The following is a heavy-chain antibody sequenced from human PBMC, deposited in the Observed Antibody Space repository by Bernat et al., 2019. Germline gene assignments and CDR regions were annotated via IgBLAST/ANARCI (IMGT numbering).Heavy chain of an antibody. CDR3: ARGDSSGHDAFDI. Sequence: QVQLVQSGAEVKKPGASVKVSCKASGYTFTSYAMHWVRQAPGQRLEWMGWINAGNGNTKYSQKFQGRVTITRDTSASTAYMELSSLRSEDMAVYYCARGDSSGHDAFDIWGQGTMVTVSS. CDR2: INAGNGNT. V-gene: IGHV1-3*01. D-gene: IGHD3-22*01. J-gene: IGHJ3*02. CDR1: GYTFTSYA.